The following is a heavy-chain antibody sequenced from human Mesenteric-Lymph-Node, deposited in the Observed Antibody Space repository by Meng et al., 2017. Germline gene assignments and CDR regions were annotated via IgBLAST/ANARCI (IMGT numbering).Heavy chain of an antibody. CDR3: ARRRGGSGRDC. CDR2: IYHSGST. V-gene: IGHV4-39*01. J-gene: IGHJ4*02. D-gene: IGHD3-10*01. CDR1: GGSISSNGYY. Sequence: QLQPQESRPGLVKPSETLSLTCTVSGGSISSNGYYWDWVRQPPGKGLEWIGAIYHSGSTSYNPSLQSRVTMFVDTSKNQFSLMLTSVTATDTAVYYCARRRGGSGRDCWGQGTLVTVSS.